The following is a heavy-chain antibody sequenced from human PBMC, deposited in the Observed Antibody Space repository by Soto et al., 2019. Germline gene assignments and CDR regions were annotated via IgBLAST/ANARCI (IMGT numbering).Heavy chain of an antibody. J-gene: IGHJ5*02. D-gene: IGHD1-26*01. V-gene: IGHV3-23*01. CDR2: ISGSGGST. CDR3: AKVGWLLTVGAGGWFDP. CDR1: GSRFTFSSYS. Sequence: GGSLRLSCAASGSRFTFSSYSMNWVRQAPGKGLEWVSGISGSGGSTYYADSVKGRFTISRDNSKNTLYLQMNSLRAEDTAVYYCAKVGWLLTVGAGGWFDPWGQGTLVTVSS.